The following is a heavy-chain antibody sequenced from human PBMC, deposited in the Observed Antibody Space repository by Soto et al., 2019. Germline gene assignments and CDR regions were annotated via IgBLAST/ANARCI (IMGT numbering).Heavy chain of an antibody. Sequence: SLRLSCAASGFTFSSYGMHWVRQAPGKGLEWVAVIWYDGSNKYYADSVKGRFTISRDNSKNTLYLQMNSLRAEDTAVYYCASGYDYEPFDYWGQGTLVTVSS. CDR1: GFTFSSYG. D-gene: IGHD5-12*01. J-gene: IGHJ4*02. V-gene: IGHV3-33*01. CDR3: ASGYDYEPFDY. CDR2: IWYDGSNK.